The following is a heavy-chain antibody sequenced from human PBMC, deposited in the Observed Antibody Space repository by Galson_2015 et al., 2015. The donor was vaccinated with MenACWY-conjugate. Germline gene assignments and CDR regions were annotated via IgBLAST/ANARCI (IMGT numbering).Heavy chain of an antibody. CDR3: ARGRGRAAAGGRLYYYYGMDV. V-gene: IGHV1-2*04. Sequence: SVKVSCKASGYTFTGYYMHWVRQAPGQGLEWMGWINPNSGGTNYAQKFQGWVTMTRDTSISTAYMELSRLGSDDTAVYYCARGRGRAAAGGRLYYYYGMDVWGQGTTVTVSS. D-gene: IGHD6-13*01. CDR2: INPNSGGT. J-gene: IGHJ6*02. CDR1: GYTFTGYY.